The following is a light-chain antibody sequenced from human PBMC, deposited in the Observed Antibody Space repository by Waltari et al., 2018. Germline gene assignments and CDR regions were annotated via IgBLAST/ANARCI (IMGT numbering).Light chain of an antibody. V-gene: IGKV3-11*01. CDR2: DVS. Sequence: DILLTQSPATMSLSPGERATLSCRASQSVANYLAWYQQKPGQAPRLLIYDVSNRATDIPARFSGSGFATDFTLTISDLKPEDIAVYYCQQRNKWPVTFGGGTKVEIK. J-gene: IGKJ4*01. CDR3: QQRNKWPVT. CDR1: QSVANY.